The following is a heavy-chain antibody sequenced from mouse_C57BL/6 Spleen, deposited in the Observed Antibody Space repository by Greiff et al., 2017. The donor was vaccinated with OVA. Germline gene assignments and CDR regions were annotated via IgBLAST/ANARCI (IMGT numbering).Heavy chain of an antibody. CDR2: IDPSDSYT. V-gene: IGHV1-50*01. D-gene: IGHD3-2*02. CDR1: GYTFTSYW. CDR3: AREGQLRLPWFAD. Sequence: QVQLQQPGAELVKPGASVKLSCKASGYTFTSYWMQWVKQRPGQGLEWIGEIDPSDSYTNYNQKFKGKATLTVDTSSSTAYMQLSSLTSEDSAVYYCAREGQLRLPWFADWGQGTLVTVSA. J-gene: IGHJ3*01.